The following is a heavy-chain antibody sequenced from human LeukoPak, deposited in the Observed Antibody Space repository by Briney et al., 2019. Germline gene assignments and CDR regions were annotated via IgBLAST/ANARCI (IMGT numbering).Heavy chain of an antibody. J-gene: IGHJ4*02. CDR1: GYTFTSYD. CDR3: ATELIVVVPAAIRADVDY. CDR2: MNPNSGNT. Sequence: ASVKVSCKASGYTFTSYDINWVRQATGQGLEWMGWMNPNSGNTGYAQKFQGRVTMTRNTSISTAYMELSSLRSEDTAVYYCATELIVVVPAAIRADVDYWGQGTLVTVSS. D-gene: IGHD2-2*02. V-gene: IGHV1-8*01.